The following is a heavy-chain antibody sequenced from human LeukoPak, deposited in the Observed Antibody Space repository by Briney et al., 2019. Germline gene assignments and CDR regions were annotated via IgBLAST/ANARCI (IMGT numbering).Heavy chain of an antibody. CDR3: ARGQAYYYGSGSYFNWFDP. CDR1: GGSFSGYY. J-gene: IGHJ5*02. D-gene: IGHD3-10*01. V-gene: IGHV4-34*01. Sequence: PSETLSLTCAVYGGSFSGYYWSWIRQPPGKGLEWIGEINHSGSTNYNPSLKSRVTISVDTPKNQFSLKLSSVTAADTAVYYCARGQAYYYGSGSYFNWFDPWGQGTLVTVSS. CDR2: INHSGST.